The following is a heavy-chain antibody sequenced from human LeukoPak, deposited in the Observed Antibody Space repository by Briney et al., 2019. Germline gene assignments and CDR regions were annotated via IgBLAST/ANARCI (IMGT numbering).Heavy chain of an antibody. Sequence: PSETLSLTCTVSGGSINSYYWSWIRQPPGKGLEWIGYIYSSGSTNYNPSLKSRVPISVDTSKNQFSLRLSSVTAADTAVYYCARHGVPRYSYNRYDYWGQGTLVTVSS. V-gene: IGHV4-4*09. CDR2: IYSSGST. D-gene: IGHD5-18*01. CDR1: GGSINSYY. J-gene: IGHJ4*02. CDR3: ARHGVPRYSYNRYDY.